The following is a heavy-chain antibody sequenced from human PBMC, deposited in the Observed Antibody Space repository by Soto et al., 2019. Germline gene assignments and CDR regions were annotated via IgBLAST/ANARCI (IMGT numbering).Heavy chain of an antibody. CDR3: AREPCGGDCYGYYYHGMDV. J-gene: IGHJ6*02. D-gene: IGHD2-21*02. V-gene: IGHV4-31*03. CDR2: IYYSGST. Sequence: VQLQESGPGLVKPSQTLSLTCSVSGGSISSGGYYWSWIRQHPGKGLEWIAYIYYSGSTYYNPSLKSRVTISVDTSKNQFSLKLSSVTAADTAMYYCAREPCGGDCYGYYYHGMDVWGQGTTVTVSS. CDR1: GGSISSGGYY.